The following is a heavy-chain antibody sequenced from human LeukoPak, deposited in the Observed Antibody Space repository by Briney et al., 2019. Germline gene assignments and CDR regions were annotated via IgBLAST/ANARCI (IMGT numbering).Heavy chain of an antibody. CDR2: ISYVGSNK. CDR1: GFTFSSYA. V-gene: IGHV3-30*04. D-gene: IGHD2-21*02. J-gene: IGHJ4*02. CDR3: ARDGMYCGGDCSYYDSSGSVDY. Sequence: GGSLRLSCAASGFTFSSYAMHWVRQAPGKGLEWVAVISYVGSNKYYADSVKGRFTISRDNSKNTPYLQMNSLRAEDTAVYYCARDGMYCGGDCSYYDSSGSVDYWGQGTLVTVSS.